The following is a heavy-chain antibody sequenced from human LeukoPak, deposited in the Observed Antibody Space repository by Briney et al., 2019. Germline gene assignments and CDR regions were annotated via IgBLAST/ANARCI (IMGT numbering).Heavy chain of an antibody. J-gene: IGHJ6*03. CDR2: INPNSGDT. D-gene: IGHD3-3*02. CDR1: GYTFTGYY. Sequence: GASVKVSCKASGYTFTGYYMHWVRQAPGQGLEWMGWINPNSGDTNYAQRFQGRVTMTRDTSISTAYMELSRLTSDDTAVYYCVTGRAIFYYYMDVWGKGTTVTISS. CDR3: VTGRAIFYYYMDV. V-gene: IGHV1-2*02.